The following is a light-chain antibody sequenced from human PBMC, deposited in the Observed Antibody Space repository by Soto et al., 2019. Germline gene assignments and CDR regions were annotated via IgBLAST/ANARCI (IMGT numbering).Light chain of an antibody. CDR1: SSNIGGNT. V-gene: IGLV1-44*01. Sequence: QSVLTQPPSASGTPEQRVTISCSGSSSNIGGNTVNWYQQLPGTAPKLLIYSNNHRPSGVPDRFSGSKSGTSASLAISGLQSEDEADYYCAAWDDSLNGVVFGGGTKLTVL. CDR3: AAWDDSLNGVV. J-gene: IGLJ2*01. CDR2: SNN.